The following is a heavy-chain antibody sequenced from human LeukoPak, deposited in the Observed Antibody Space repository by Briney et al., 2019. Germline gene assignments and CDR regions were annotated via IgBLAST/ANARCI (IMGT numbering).Heavy chain of an antibody. D-gene: IGHD2-2*01. Sequence: PGGSLRLSCVASGFTFSSYGMHWVRQAPGKGLEWVAFILYDGSNKYYADSVKGRFTTSRDNSKNTLSLQMNSLRPEDTAVYYCAKGYCSGTSCYSGLDWGQGTLVTVSS. CDR1: GFTFSSYG. J-gene: IGHJ4*02. CDR3: AKGYCSGTSCYSGLD. V-gene: IGHV3-30*02. CDR2: ILYDGSNK.